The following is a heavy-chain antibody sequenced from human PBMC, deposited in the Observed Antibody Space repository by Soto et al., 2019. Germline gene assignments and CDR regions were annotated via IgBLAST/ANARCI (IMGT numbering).Heavy chain of an antibody. J-gene: IGHJ4*02. CDR1: GFTFSAYW. V-gene: IGHV3-74*01. D-gene: IGHD1-1*01. CDR2: ISDDGSTA. Sequence: VSLRLSCAVSGFTFSAYWMHWVRQVPWKGLTWVSRISDDGSTATYADSVKGRFVISRDNAKNSLYLEMNTLRADDSGLYYCARGPRVSSTGTGAHWGRGTLVTVSS. CDR3: ARGPRVSSTGTGAH.